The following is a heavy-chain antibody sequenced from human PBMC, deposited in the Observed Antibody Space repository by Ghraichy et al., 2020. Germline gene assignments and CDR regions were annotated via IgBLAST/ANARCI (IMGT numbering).Heavy chain of an antibody. D-gene: IGHD3-3*01. CDR1: GDSISNYY. Sequence: SETLSLTCTVSGDSISNYYWSWIRQPPGKGLEWIGYIYYTGSTNYNPSLRSRVSISLDTSNNQFSLNLSSVTAADTAVYYCARYYDFRSGYFRFDPWGQGTLVTVSS. CDR2: IYYTGST. CDR3: ARYYDFRSGYFRFDP. V-gene: IGHV4-59*01. J-gene: IGHJ5*02.